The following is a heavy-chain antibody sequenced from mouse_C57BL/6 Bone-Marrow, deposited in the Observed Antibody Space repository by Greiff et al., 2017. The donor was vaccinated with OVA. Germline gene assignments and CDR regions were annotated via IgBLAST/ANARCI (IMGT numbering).Heavy chain of an antibody. V-gene: IGHV10-1*01. D-gene: IGHD1-1*02. CDR3: VRQDGGYAMDY. CDR1: GFSFNTYA. J-gene: IGHJ4*01. Sequence: EVQGVESGGGLVQPKGSLKLSCAASGFSFNTYAMNWVRQAPGKGLEWVARIRSKSNNYATYYADSVKDRFTISRDDSESMLYLQMNNLKTEDTAMYYCVRQDGGYAMDYWGQGTSVTVSS. CDR2: IRSKSNNYAT.